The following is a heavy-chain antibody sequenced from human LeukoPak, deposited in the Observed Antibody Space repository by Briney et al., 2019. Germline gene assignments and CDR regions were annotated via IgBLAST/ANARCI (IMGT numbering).Heavy chain of an antibody. D-gene: IGHD2-21*02. Sequence: GGSLRLSCAASGFPFNKYEMHWVRQAPGKGLEWVSYIDAGATSTNYAESVWGRFTLSRDNAQNSVHLQMNSLRDEDTAVYYCVRGRLLRSTKYFDYWGQGALVTVSS. J-gene: IGHJ4*02. V-gene: IGHV3-48*03. CDR1: GFPFNKYE. CDR2: IDAGATST. CDR3: VRGRLLRSTKYFDY.